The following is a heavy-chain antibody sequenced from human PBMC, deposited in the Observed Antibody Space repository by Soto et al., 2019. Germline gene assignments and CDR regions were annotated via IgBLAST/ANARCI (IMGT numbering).Heavy chain of an antibody. Sequence: GGSLRLSCAASGFTFSSYSMNWVRQAPGKGLEWVSYISSSSSTIYYADSVKGRFTISRDNAKNSLYLQMNSLRAEDTAVYYCARDLYDYIWGSYRFSFDIWGQGTMVTVSS. V-gene: IGHV3-48*01. D-gene: IGHD3-16*02. CDR2: ISSSSSTI. CDR3: ARDLYDYIWGSYRFSFDI. CDR1: GFTFSSYS. J-gene: IGHJ3*02.